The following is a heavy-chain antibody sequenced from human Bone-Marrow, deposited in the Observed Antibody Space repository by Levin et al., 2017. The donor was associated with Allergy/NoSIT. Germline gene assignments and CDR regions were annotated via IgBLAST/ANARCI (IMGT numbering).Heavy chain of an antibody. CDR2: IDNRGTTR. CDR1: GFNFRVYA. CDR3: AKDVVLSSTDPFDV. Sequence: GGSLRLSCAATGFNFRVYAMTWVREVPGGGLEWVSAIDNRGTTRYYSDSVRGRFSISRDNSKNTLYLVMNSLTVEDTAIYYCAKDVVLSSTDPFDVWGQGTMVTVSS. D-gene: IGHD3-10*01. V-gene: IGHV3-23*05. J-gene: IGHJ3*01.